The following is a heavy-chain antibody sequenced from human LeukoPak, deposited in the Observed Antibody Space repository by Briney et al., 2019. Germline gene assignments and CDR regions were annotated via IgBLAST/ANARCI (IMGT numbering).Heavy chain of an antibody. Sequence: GGSLRLSCAASGFTFSSYGMHWVRQAPGKGLEWVAVISYDGSNKYYADSVKGRFTISRDNSKNTLYLQMNSLRAEDTAVYYCARDASYGSGIYYFDYWGQGTLVTVSS. CDR3: ARDASYGSGIYYFDY. J-gene: IGHJ4*02. CDR2: ISYDGSNK. CDR1: GFTFSSYG. D-gene: IGHD3-10*01. V-gene: IGHV3-30*03.